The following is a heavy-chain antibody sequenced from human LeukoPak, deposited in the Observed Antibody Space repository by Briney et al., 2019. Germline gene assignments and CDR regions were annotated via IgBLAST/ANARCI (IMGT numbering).Heavy chain of an antibody. Sequence: PGGSLRFSCAVSGFRVSDNDMSWVRQAPGKGLEWVGLVLDSGEASYANVQRGRFGIAKDGPENTLYPQMNSLRVVDTAVYFCARDRAATQDWVEFDPWGQGTPVIVSS. V-gene: IGHV3-66*03. D-gene: IGHD3/OR15-3a*01. CDR3: ARDRAATQDWVEFDP. CDR2: VLDSGEA. CDR1: GFRVSDND. J-gene: IGHJ5*02.